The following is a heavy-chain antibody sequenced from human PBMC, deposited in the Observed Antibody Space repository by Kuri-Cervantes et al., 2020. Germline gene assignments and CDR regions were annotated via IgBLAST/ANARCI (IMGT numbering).Heavy chain of an antibody. Sequence: GESLKISCAASGFTFSSYAMHWVRQAPGKGLEYVSAISSNGGSTYYADSVKGRFTISRDNSKNTLYLQMGSLRAEDTAIYYCARGERYCTSPSCHRSLDVWGKGTTVTVSS. CDR1: GFTFSSYA. J-gene: IGHJ6*04. CDR3: ARGERYCTSPSCHRSLDV. D-gene: IGHD2-2*01. V-gene: IGHV3-64*02. CDR2: ISSNGGST.